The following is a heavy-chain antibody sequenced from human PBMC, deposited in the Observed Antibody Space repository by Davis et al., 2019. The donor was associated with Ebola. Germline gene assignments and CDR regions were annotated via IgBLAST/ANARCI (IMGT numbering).Heavy chain of an antibody. D-gene: IGHD2-2*01. CDR1: GFIFNNYA. CDR2: ISGSGGST. J-gene: IGHJ5*02. V-gene: IGHV3-23*01. Sequence: GGSLRLSCAASGFIFNNYAMTWVRQAPGKGLEWVSAISGSGGSTYYADSVKGRFTISRDNSKNTLYLQMNSLRAEDTAVYYCAKGAGEYQLLNWFDPWGQGTLVTVSS. CDR3: AKGAGEYQLLNWFDP.